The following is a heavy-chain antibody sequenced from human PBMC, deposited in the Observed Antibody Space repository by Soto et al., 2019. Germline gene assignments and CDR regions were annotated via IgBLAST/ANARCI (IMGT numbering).Heavy chain of an antibody. CDR3: ARDPARGGGSYLGYFDY. CDR2: IYYRGST. J-gene: IGHJ4*02. Sequence: PSETLSLTCTVSGGSIRSGDNYWSWIRQPPGKGLEWIGYIYYRGSTYYNQSLKSRVTISVDTSMNQFSLTLTSVTAADTVVYYCARDPARGGGSYLGYFDYWGQGTPVTVSS. V-gene: IGHV4-30-4*01. CDR1: GGSIRSGDNY. D-gene: IGHD1-26*01.